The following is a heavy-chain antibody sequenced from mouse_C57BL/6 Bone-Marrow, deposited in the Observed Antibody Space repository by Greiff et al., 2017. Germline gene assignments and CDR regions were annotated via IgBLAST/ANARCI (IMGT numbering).Heavy chain of an antibody. CDR1: GYTFTSYD. CDR2: IYPRGGST. CDR3: ARLEFDGSSGDWYFDV. J-gene: IGHJ1*03. D-gene: IGHD1-1*01. V-gene: IGHV1-85*01. Sequence: LVESGPELVKPGASVKLSCKASGYTFTSYDINWVKQRPGKGLEWIGWIYPRGGSTKYNEKFKGKATLTVDTSSSTAYMELHRLTSEDSAVYFCARLEFDGSSGDWYFDVWGTGTTVTVSS.